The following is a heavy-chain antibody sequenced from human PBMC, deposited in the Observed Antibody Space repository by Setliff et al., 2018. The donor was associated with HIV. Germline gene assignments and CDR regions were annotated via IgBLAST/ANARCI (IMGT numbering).Heavy chain of an antibody. J-gene: IGHJ6*03. CDR1: GDSVSSSSYY. Sequence: SETLSLTCTVSGDSVSSSSYYWGWIRQPPGKGLEWVGTIAYSGSTYYNPSLRSRVTISVDTSKNQFSLKLTTMTAVDTAVNYCARQVTMIREVQNYYMDVWGKGTTVTVSS. CDR3: ARQVTMIREVQNYYMDV. D-gene: IGHD3-10*01. V-gene: IGHV4-39*01. CDR2: IAYSGST.